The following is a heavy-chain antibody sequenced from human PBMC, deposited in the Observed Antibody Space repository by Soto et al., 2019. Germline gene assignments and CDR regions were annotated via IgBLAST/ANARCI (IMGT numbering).Heavy chain of an antibody. CDR2: IYPGDSDT. J-gene: IGHJ3*02. CDR3: ASTPETNRRGAFDI. Sequence: GESLKISCKGSGYSFTSHWIGWVRQMPGKGLEWMGIIYPGDSDTRYSPSFQGRVTISADKSISTAYLQWSSLKASDTAMYYCASTPETNRRGAFDIWGQGTMVTVSS. D-gene: IGHD2-8*01. V-gene: IGHV5-51*01. CDR1: GYSFTSHW.